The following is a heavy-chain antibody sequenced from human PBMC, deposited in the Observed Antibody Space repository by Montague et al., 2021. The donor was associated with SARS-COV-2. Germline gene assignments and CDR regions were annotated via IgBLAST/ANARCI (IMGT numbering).Heavy chain of an antibody. CDR3: ASGREGNYNVMDV. CDR2: TYYRSKWYN. CDR1: GDSVSSNSAT. Sequence: CAISGDSVSSNSATWNWVRQSPSRGLEWLGRTYYRSKWYNDYAVSVRGRVTTNPDTSKNQFSLQLNSVTPEDTAIYYCASGREGNYNVMDVWGQGTTATVSS. V-gene: IGHV6-1*01. D-gene: IGHD1-1*01. J-gene: IGHJ6*02.